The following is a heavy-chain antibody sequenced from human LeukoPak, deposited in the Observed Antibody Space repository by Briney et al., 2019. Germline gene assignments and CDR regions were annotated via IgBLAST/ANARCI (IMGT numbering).Heavy chain of an antibody. J-gene: IGHJ4*02. D-gene: IGHD6-6*01. CDR1: GFIFSSYE. V-gene: IGHV3-48*03. Sequence: QSGGSLRLSCAASGFIFSSYEMNWVRQAPGKGLEWVSYISSSGSIMYSADSVEGRFTISRDNAKNSLYLQMNSLRDEDTAIYYCSGQYSSSSVVDYWGQGTLVTVSS. CDR3: SGQYSSSSVVDY. CDR2: ISSSGSIM.